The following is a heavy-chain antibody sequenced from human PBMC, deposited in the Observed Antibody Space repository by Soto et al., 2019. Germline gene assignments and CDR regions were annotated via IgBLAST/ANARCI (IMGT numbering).Heavy chain of an antibody. D-gene: IGHD2-15*01. J-gene: IGHJ3*02. Sequence: QVQLVQSGAEVKKPGSSVKVSCKASGGTFSSYAISWVRQAPGQGLEWMGGIIPIFGTANYAQKFQGRVTITADESTSTAYMELSSLRSEDTAVYYCARGEDCSGGSCYSNAFDIWGQGTMVTVSS. CDR3: ARGEDCSGGSCYSNAFDI. V-gene: IGHV1-69*01. CDR1: GGTFSSYA. CDR2: IIPIFGTA.